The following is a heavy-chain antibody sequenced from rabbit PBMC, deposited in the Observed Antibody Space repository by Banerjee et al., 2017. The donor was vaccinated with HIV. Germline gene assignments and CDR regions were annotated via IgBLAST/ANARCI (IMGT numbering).Heavy chain of an antibody. Sequence: PEGSLTLTCTASGFSFSSNYWICWVRQAPGKGLEWIGCIYAGSSDSTYYASWAKGRFTISSTSSSTVTLQMTSLTAADTATYFCARDGAGYAGYGYAHLWGQGTLVTVS. CDR1: GFSFSSNYW. CDR3: ARDGAGYAGYGYAHL. CDR2: IYAGSSDST. J-gene: IGHJ3*01. D-gene: IGHD6-1*01. V-gene: IGHV1S45*01.